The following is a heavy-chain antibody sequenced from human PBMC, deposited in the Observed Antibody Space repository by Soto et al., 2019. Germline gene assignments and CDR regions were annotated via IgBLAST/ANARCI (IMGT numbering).Heavy chain of an antibody. CDR3: AKKAGIVVEVAAYMDV. J-gene: IGHJ6*03. D-gene: IGHD2-15*01. V-gene: IGHV3-23*01. CDR1: GFTFGNHA. CDR2: ISGSGGST. Sequence: PGRSLRLSNTASGFTFGNHAMRWVRQTPGKGLEWVSAISGSGGSTYYADSVKGRFTISRDNSKNTLYLQMNSLRAEDTAVYYCAKKAGIVVEVAAYMDVWGKGTTVTVSS.